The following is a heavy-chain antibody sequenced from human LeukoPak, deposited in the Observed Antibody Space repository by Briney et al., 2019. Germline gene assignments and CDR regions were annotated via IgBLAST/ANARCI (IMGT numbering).Heavy chain of an antibody. Sequence: ASVKVSCKASGYTFTDYYMHWVRQAPGQGLEWMGWINPNTGGTNYAQKFQGRVTMTRDTPISTPYMELSWLRSDDTAVYYCARALYTSRSYLATFSPTNFDYWGQGTLVTVSS. CDR1: GYTFTDYY. CDR2: INPNTGGT. D-gene: IGHD6-13*01. CDR3: ARALYTSRSYLATFSPTNFDY. V-gene: IGHV1-2*02. J-gene: IGHJ4*02.